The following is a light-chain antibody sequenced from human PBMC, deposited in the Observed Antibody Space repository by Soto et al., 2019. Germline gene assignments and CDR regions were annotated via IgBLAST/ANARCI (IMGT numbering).Light chain of an antibody. CDR1: SSDVGGYNY. CDR3: SSFTSSRIVV. V-gene: IGLV2-14*01. Sequence: QSALTQPASVSGSPGQSITIPCTGTSSDVGGYNYVSWYQQHPGKAPKLVIYEVSNRPSGVSNRFSGSKSGNTASLTISGLQAEHEADYYCSSFTSSRIVVFGGGTQLTVL. CDR2: EVS. J-gene: IGLJ2*01.